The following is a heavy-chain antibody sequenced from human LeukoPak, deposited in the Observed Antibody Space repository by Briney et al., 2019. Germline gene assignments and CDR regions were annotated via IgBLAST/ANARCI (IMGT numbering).Heavy chain of an antibody. D-gene: IGHD1-26*01. CDR1: GFTFSNYG. Sequence: GGSLRLSCAASGFTFSNYGMHWVRQAPGKGLEWVAVISYDGSNKYYADSVKGRFTISRDNSKNTLYLQMNSLRAEDTAVYYCAKLVGATSPFDYWGQGTLVTVSS. CDR2: ISYDGSNK. CDR3: AKLVGATSPFDY. J-gene: IGHJ4*02. V-gene: IGHV3-30*18.